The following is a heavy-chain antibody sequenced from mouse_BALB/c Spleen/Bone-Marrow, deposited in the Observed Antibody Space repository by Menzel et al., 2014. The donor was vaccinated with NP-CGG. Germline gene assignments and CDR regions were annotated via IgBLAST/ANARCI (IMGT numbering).Heavy chain of an antibody. V-gene: IGHV1-18*01. CDR2: INPYNGGT. CDR1: GYPFTGYT. CDR3: ARRGYGYDDYFDY. J-gene: IGHJ2*01. D-gene: IGHD2-2*01. Sequence: VQLKQSGPELVKPGASMKISCKASGYPFTGYTMNWVKQSHGKNLEWIGLINPYNGGTSYNQKFKGKATLTVDKSSSTAYMELLSLTSEDSAVYYCARRGYGYDDYFDYWGQGTTLTVSS.